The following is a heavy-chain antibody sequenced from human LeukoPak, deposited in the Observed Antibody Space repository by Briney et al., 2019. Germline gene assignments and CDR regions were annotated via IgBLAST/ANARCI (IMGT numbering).Heavy chain of an antibody. CDR1: GFTFSSYS. V-gene: IGHV3-21*01. Sequence: GGSLRLSCAASGFTFSSYSMNWVRQAPGKGLEWVSSISSSSSYIYYADSVKGRFTISRDNSKNTLYLQMSSLRAEDTAVYYCAKEFNRGLPDYWGQGTLVTVPS. J-gene: IGHJ4*02. CDR2: ISSSSSYI. CDR3: AKEFNRGLPDY. D-gene: IGHD2-21*01.